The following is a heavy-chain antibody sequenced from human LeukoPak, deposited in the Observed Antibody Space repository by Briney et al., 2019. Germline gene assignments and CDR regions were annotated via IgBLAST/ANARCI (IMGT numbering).Heavy chain of an antibody. CDR2: ITGSGDST. CDR1: GFTFSGYS. D-gene: IGHD1-26*01. J-gene: IGHJ4*02. V-gene: IGHV3-23*01. CDR3: AKENPVGGTNYFDY. Sequence: GGSLRLSCTASGFTFSGYSMNWIRQAPGKGLEWVSAITGSGDSTFYADSVKGRCTISRDNSKNTLSLQMNTLRAEDTAVYYCAKENPVGGTNYFDYWGQGTLVTVSS.